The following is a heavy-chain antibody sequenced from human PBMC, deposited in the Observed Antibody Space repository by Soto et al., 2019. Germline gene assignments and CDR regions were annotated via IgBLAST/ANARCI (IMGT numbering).Heavy chain of an antibody. CDR2: ISACNGNT. CDR3: ARDLGRFLEWLLYRSYGMDV. Sequence: ASVEVSCKASGYTFTSYGISWVRQAPGQGLEWMGWISACNGNTNYAQKLQGRVTMTTDTSTSTAYMELRSLRSDDTAVYYCARDLGRFLEWLLYRSYGMDVWGQGTTVTVSS. J-gene: IGHJ6*02. V-gene: IGHV1-18*04. D-gene: IGHD3-3*01. CDR1: GYTFTSYG.